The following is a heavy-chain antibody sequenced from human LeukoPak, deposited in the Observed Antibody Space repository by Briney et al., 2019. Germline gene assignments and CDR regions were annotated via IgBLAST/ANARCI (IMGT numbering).Heavy chain of an antibody. J-gene: IGHJ4*02. CDR1: GGSISRYY. CDR2: IYYSGST. V-gene: IGHV4-59*01. CDR3: ARDITMIV. Sequence: SETLSPTCAVSGGSISRYYWSWIRQPPGKGLEWIGYIYYSGSTNYNPSLKSRVTISVDTSKNQFSLKLSSVTSADTAVYYCARDITMIVWGQGTLVTVSS. D-gene: IGHD3-22*01.